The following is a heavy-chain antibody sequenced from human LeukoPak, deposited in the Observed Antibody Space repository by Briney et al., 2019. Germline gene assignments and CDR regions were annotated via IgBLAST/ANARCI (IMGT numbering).Heavy chain of an antibody. Sequence: SETLSLTCTVFGGSISGYYWTWIRQSAGKGLEWIGRIQISENNNYNPSLKSRVTLSLDTSKNQFSLKLTSVTAADTAIYYCARESVAAGTRWFDYWGQGTLVTVSS. CDR1: GGSISGYY. J-gene: IGHJ4*02. V-gene: IGHV4-4*07. CDR3: ARESVAAGTRWFDY. D-gene: IGHD5-24*01. CDR2: IQISENN.